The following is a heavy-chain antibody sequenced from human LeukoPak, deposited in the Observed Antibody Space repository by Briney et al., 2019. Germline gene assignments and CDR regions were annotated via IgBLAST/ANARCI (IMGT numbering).Heavy chain of an antibody. CDR3: AKVGGSGSYYNFFDY. J-gene: IGHJ4*02. D-gene: IGHD3-10*01. CDR1: GFTFSSYG. Sequence: GRSLRLSCAASGFTFSSYGMHWVPQAPGKGLEWVADISYDGSNKYYADSVKGRFTISRDNSKNRLYLQMNSLRAEDTAVHYCAKVGGSGSYYNFFDYWGQGTLVTVSS. V-gene: IGHV3-30*18. CDR2: ISYDGSNK.